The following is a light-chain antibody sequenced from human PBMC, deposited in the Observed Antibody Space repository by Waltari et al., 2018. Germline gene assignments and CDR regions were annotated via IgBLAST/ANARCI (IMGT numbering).Light chain of an antibody. J-gene: IGLJ3*02. Sequence: QSALTQPASVSGSPGQSIAISCTGPRSDVGGYNYVSWYQQHPGKAPKLIIYYVNERPSGVSDRFSASKSGNTASLTISGLQAEDEADYYCSSYTTSYTWVFGGGTKLTVL. V-gene: IGLV2-14*03. CDR1: RSDVGGYNY. CDR3: SSYTTSYTWV. CDR2: YVN.